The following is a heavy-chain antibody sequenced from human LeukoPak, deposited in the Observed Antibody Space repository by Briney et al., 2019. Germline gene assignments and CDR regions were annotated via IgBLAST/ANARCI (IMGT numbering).Heavy chain of an antibody. CDR3: AKREAYCGGDCFNPPNGIDY. CDR2: ISGSGGYT. Sequence: PGGSLRLSCAASGFTFSSYAMSWVRQAPGKGLVWVSAISGSGGYTYYADSVKGRFAISRDNSKNTLYLQMSSLRAEDTAVYYCAKREAYCGGDCFNPPNGIDYWGQGTLVTVSS. D-gene: IGHD2-21*02. CDR1: GFTFSSYA. V-gene: IGHV3-23*01. J-gene: IGHJ4*02.